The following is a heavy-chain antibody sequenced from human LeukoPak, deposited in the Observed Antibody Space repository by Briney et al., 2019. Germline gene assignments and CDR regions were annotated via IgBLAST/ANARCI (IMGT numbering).Heavy chain of an antibody. CDR3: AKDPLWFGELAQSNYFDY. V-gene: IGHV3-23*01. Sequence: PGGSLRLSCAASGFTFSSYAMSWVRQAPGKGLEWVSAISGSGGSTYYAGSVKGRFTISRDNSKNTLYLQMNSLRAEDTAVYYCAKDPLWFGELAQSNYFDYWGQGTLVTVSS. J-gene: IGHJ4*02. CDR2: ISGSGGST. CDR1: GFTFSSYA. D-gene: IGHD3-10*01.